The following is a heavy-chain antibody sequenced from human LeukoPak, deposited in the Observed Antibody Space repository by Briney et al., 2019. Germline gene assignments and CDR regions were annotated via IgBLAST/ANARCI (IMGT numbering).Heavy chain of an antibody. D-gene: IGHD3-3*01. CDR3: ARDRIFDDFWSGFRDF. J-gene: IGHJ4*02. V-gene: IGHV1-18*01. Sequence: GASVTVSCMASGYTFISYVFSWVRPAPGRGREWMGCISAYSGNTKYAQEPRGRVTMTTDTSTGTAYLELRRVVSDDTAVYYCARDRIFDDFWSGFRDFWGQGTLVTVSS. CDR2: ISAYSGNT. CDR1: GYTFISYV.